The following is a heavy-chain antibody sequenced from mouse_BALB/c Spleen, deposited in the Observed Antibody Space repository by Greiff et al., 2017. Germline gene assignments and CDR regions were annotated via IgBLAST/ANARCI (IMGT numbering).Heavy chain of an antibody. CDR3: ARRATWYFDV. CDR1: GFNIKDYY. CDR2: IDPENGNT. J-gene: IGHJ1*01. Sequence: VQLQQSGAELVRPGALVKLSCKASGFNIKDYYMHWVKQRPEQGLEWIGWIDPENGNTIYDPKFQGKASITADTSSNTAYLQLSSLTSEDTAFYYCARRATWYFDVWGAGTTVTVSS. V-gene: IGHV14-1*02.